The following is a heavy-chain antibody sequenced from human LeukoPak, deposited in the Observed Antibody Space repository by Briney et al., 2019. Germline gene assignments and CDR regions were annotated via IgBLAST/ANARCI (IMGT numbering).Heavy chain of an antibody. CDR3: AKDGIAAGGFTLSD. CDR2: IRYDGSNK. J-gene: IGHJ4*02. CDR1: GFSFSSYG. Sequence: PGGSLRLSCAASGFSFSSYGMRWVRQAPGKGLEWVAFIRYDGSNKYYADSVKGRFTISRDNSKNTLYLQMNSLRAEDTDVYYCAKDGIAAGGFTLSDWGQGTLVTVSS. V-gene: IGHV3-30*02. D-gene: IGHD6-13*01.